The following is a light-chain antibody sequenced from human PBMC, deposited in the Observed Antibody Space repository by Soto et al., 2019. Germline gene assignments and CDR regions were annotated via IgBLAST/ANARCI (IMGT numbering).Light chain of an antibody. CDR1: QDISTY. J-gene: IGKJ1*01. V-gene: IGKV1-39*01. CDR2: AAS. CDR3: QQYYSFPQT. Sequence: DIQVNQSPSSLSASVGASFTITCRASQDISTYLNWYQQKPGKAPELLIYAASTLQSGVPSRFSGSGSGTDFTLTISCLQSEDFATYYCQQYYSFPQTFGQGTKVDIK.